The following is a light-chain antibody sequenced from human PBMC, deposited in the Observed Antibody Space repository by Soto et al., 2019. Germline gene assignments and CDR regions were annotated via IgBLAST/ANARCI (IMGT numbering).Light chain of an antibody. CDR3: CSYAGNPYV. CDR1: SSDVGSYNS. CDR2: EGS. J-gene: IGLJ1*01. Sequence: QSVLTQPASVSGSPGQSIAISCTGTSSDVGSYNSVSWYQQHPGKAPKLMIYEGSKRPSGVSDRFYGSKSGNTASLTISGLQAEDEADYYCCSYAGNPYVFGTGTKVTVL. V-gene: IGLV2-23*01.